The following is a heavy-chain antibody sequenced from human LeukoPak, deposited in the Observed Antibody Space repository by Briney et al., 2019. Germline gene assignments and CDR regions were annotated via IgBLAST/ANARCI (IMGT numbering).Heavy chain of an antibody. D-gene: IGHD3-10*01. J-gene: IGHJ3*02. V-gene: IGHV4-34*01. CDR2: INHSGST. CDR3: ARVHGELWFGEALGAFDI. CDR1: GGSFSGYY. Sequence: SETLSLTCAVYGGSFSGYYWSWIRQPPGKGLEWIGEINHSGSTNYNPSLKSRVTISVDTSKNQFSLKLSSVTAADTAVYYCARVHGELWFGEALGAFDIWGQGTMVTVSS.